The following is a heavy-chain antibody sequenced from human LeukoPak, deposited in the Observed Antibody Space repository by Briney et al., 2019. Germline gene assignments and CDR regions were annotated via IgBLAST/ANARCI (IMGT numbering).Heavy chain of an antibody. CDR1: VHSNSSGGYF. J-gene: IGHJ4*02. CDR2: TSYSVTT. V-gene: IGHV4-31*03. D-gene: IGHD3-22*01. CDR3: ATDRGDYYDTSGALDY. Sequence: PADTLSLICTVSVHSNSSGGYFCSSIRQHSGEVLEWIEYTSYSVTTNYNPSLKSRVTMSVDTSKNKVSLKLKSVTAADKAVYYCATDRGDYYDTSGALDYWGQGTLVTVSS.